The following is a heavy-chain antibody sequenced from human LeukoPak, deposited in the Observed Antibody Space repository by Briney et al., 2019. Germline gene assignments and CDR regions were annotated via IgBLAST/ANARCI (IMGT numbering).Heavy chain of an antibody. V-gene: IGHV3-64*04. D-gene: IGHD2-2*01. CDR2: ISSNGGST. CDR3: ARRRGYCSSTSCYPYYFDY. Sequence: PGGSLRLSCSASGFTFSRYAMHWVRQAPGKGLEYVSAISSNGGSTYYGDSVKGRFTISRDNSKNTLYLQMNSLRAEDTAVYYCARRRGYCSSTSCYPYYFDYWGQGTLVTVSS. CDR1: GFTFSRYA. J-gene: IGHJ4*02.